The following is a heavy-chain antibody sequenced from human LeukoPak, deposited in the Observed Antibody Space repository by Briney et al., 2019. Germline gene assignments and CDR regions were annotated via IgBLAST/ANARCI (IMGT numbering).Heavy chain of an antibody. CDR3: ARGRYSGNWFDP. J-gene: IGHJ5*02. V-gene: IGHV4-34*01. Sequence: PSETLSLTCAVYGGSFSGYYWSWIRQPPEKGLEWIGEINHSGSTNYNPSLKSRVTISVDTSKNQFSLKLSSVTAADTAVYYCARGRYSGNWFDPWGQGTLVTVSS. CDR2: INHSGST. D-gene: IGHD3-10*01. CDR1: GGSFSGYY.